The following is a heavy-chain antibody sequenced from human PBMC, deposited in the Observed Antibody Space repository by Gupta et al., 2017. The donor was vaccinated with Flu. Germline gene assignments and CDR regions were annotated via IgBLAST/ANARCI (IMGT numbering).Heavy chain of an antibody. J-gene: IGHJ2*01. CDR1: GFTFSSYG. V-gene: IGHV3-33*01. CDR3: ARQSGVGWYFDL. Sequence: QVQLVESGGGVVQPGRSLRLSCAASGFTFSSYGMHWVRQAPGKGLEWVAIIWYDGSNKYYADSVKGRFTISRDNSKNTLSLQMNSLRAEDTAVYYCARQSGVGWYFDLWGRGTLVTVSS. CDR2: IWYDGSNK. D-gene: IGHD7-27*01.